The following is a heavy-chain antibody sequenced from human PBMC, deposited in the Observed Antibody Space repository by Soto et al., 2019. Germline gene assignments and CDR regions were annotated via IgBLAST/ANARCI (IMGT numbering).Heavy chain of an antibody. CDR1: GFTFGDYA. V-gene: IGHV3-49*03. J-gene: IGHJ3*02. Sequence: GGSLRLSCTASGFTFGDYAMSWFRQAPGKGLEWVGFIRSKAYGGTTEYAASVKGRFTISRDDSKSIAYLQMNSLKTEDTAVYYCTRDTRRGASSSPSGAFDIWGQGTMVTVSS. D-gene: IGHD6-6*01. CDR2: IRSKAYGGTT. CDR3: TRDTRRGASSSPSGAFDI.